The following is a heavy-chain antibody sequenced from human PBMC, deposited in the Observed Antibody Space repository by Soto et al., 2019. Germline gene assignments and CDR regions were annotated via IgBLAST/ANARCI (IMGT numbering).Heavy chain of an antibody. J-gene: IGHJ4*02. CDR3: ARDGQWLPRDGLRSSYYFDY. D-gene: IGHD6-19*01. CDR2: IWYDGGNK. V-gene: IGHV3-33*01. CDR1: AFNFSSYV. Sequence: QVQLVESGGGVVQPGRSLRLSCAASAFNFSSYVMHWVRQAPGKGLEWVAVIWYDGGNKYYANSVKGRFTISRDNSKNTLYLQMNSQRAEDTAVYYCARDGQWLPRDGLRSSYYFDYWGQGTLVTVSS.